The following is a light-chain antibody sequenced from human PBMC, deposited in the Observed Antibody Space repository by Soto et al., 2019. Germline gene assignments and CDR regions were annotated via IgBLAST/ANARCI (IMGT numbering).Light chain of an antibody. CDR1: SSDVGGYNY. Sequence: QSVLTQPASVSGSPGQSITISCTGTSSDVGGYNYVSWYQQHPGKAPKLMIYEVSNRPSGVSNRFSGSKSGNTASLTISGLQAEDEADYYCSSYTSSSTPGWVFGGGTKLTVL. CDR2: EVS. CDR3: SSYTSSSTPGWV. V-gene: IGLV2-14*01. J-gene: IGLJ3*02.